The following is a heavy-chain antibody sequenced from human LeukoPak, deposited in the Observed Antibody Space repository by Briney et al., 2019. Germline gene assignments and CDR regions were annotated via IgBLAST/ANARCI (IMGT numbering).Heavy chain of an antibody. CDR2: ISYDGSNK. CDR3: ASPGSSGYYYAGLAFDY. J-gene: IGHJ4*02. Sequence: GGSLRLSCAASGFTFSSYAMHWVRQAPGKGLEWVAVISYDGSNKYYADSVKGRFTISRDNSKNTLYLQMNSLRAEDTAVYYCASPGSSGYYYAGLAFDYWGQGTLVTVSS. D-gene: IGHD3-22*01. V-gene: IGHV3-30-3*01. CDR1: GFTFSSYA.